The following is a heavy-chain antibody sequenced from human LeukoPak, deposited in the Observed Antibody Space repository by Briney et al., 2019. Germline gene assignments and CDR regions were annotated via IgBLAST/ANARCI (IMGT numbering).Heavy chain of an antibody. CDR3: ARDHNYAFDN. CDR1: GFTFSSYW. CDR2: IKQDGSEK. J-gene: IGHJ4*02. V-gene: IGHV3-7*01. Sequence: GGSLRLSCAASGFTFSSYWMSWVRQAPGKGLEWVANIKQDGSEKYYVDSVKGRFIISADKAKNSLYLQMNSLRVEDTAVYYCARDHNYAFDNWGQGTLVTVSS. D-gene: IGHD1-1*01.